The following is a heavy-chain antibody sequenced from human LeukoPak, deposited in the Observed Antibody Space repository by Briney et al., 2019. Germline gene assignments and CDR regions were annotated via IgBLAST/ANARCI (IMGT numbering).Heavy chain of an antibody. CDR3: ARRGTNWGRFDY. CDR1: GGSISSSSYF. V-gene: IGHV4-39*01. CDR2: IHSGGST. J-gene: IGHJ4*02. Sequence: SETLSLTCTVSGGSISSSSYFWGWTRQPPGKGLEWIGTIHSGGSTYYNPSLKTRVTISVDTSKNQLSLKLSSVTAADTAVYYCARRGTNWGRFDYWGQGTLVTVSS. D-gene: IGHD7-27*01.